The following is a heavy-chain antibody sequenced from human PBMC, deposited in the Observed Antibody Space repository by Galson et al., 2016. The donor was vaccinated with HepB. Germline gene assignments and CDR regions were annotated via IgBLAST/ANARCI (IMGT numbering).Heavy chain of an antibody. CDR2: IVPVSGIT. V-gene: IGHV1-69*10. J-gene: IGHJ4*02. CDR1: GGTFNSYA. CDR3: ARDIAGLRD. Sequence: SVKVSCKASGGTFNSYALSWVRQAPGQGLEWMGGIVPVSGITKYAQEFQGRVTITADKSTSTFYMEVNSLRSEDTAVYYCARDIAGLRDWGQGSLVTVSS. D-gene: IGHD2-15*01.